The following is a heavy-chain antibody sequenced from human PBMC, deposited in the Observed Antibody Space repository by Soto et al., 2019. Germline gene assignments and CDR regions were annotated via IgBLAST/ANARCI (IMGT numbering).Heavy chain of an antibody. CDR1: GSAFRSYA. Sequence: GFLRLSVAAPGSAFRSYAMTWVRQAPGQGLEWVSSISPSAGTTYYADSVKGRFTISRDNSKNTLFVQMSNLRADDTAVYYCTRTGKEADNTSWHLYFDNWGQGTLVTVSS. CDR2: ISPSAGTT. J-gene: IGHJ4*02. D-gene: IGHD3-10*01. CDR3: TRTGKEADNTSWHLYFDN. V-gene: IGHV3-23*01.